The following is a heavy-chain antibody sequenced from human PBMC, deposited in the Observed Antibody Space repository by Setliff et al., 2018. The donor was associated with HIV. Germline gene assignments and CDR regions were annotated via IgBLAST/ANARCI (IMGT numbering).Heavy chain of an antibody. J-gene: IGHJ6*02. D-gene: IGHD1-26*01. CDR2: IYYNGNT. V-gene: IGHV4-34*01. CDR3: ARDQLLVGTTTGYYYYGMDV. CDR1: GGSFNGYS. Sequence: SETLSLTCAVYGGSFNGYSWSWIRQPPGKGLEWIGSIYYNGNTYYNPSLKSRVTISVDTSKNQFSLKLSSVTAADTAVYYCARDQLLVGTTTGYYYYGMDVWGQGTTVTVSS.